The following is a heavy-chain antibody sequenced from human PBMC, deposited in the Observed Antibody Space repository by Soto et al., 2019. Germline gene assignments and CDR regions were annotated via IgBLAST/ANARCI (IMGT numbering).Heavy chain of an antibody. CDR3: ARGRYGDY. Sequence: QVPLVQSGAEVKKPGASVKVSCKGFGYAFPTNGFTWVRQAPGQGLEWMAWISAHNGNTNYAQKLQGRVTVTRDTSTSTAYMELRSLRSDDTAVYYCARGRYGDYWGQGALVTVSS. CDR1: GYAFPTNG. V-gene: IGHV1-18*01. D-gene: IGHD1-1*01. CDR2: ISAHNGNT. J-gene: IGHJ4*02.